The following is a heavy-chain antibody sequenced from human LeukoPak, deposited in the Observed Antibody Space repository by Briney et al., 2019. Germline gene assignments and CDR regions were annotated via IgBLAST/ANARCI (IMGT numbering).Heavy chain of an antibody. J-gene: IGHJ4*02. Sequence: AGGSLRLSCAASGFTFSSYWMHWVRQAPGKGLVWVSRINSDGSSTSYADSVKGRFTISTDNAKNTLYLQMNSLRAEDTAVYYCARAGGFLEWLLADYFGYWGQGTLVTVSS. V-gene: IGHV3-74*01. CDR1: GFTFSSYW. CDR2: INSDGSST. CDR3: ARAGGFLEWLLADYFGY. D-gene: IGHD3-3*01.